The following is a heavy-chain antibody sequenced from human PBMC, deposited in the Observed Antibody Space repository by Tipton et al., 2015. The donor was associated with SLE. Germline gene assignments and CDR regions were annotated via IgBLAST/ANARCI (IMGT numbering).Heavy chain of an antibody. J-gene: IGHJ3*02. CDR1: GFTFSSYE. Sequence: QLVQSGGGLVQPGGSLRLSCAASGFTFSSYEMNWVRQAPGKGLEWISYITTTGSDRLYADSVRGRFTVSRDNARNSLYLQMNSLRVEDTAVYHCARVRFTYYHDSRGYASGFDMWGQGTMVTVSS. D-gene: IGHD3-22*01. CDR3: ARVRFTYYHDSRGYASGFDM. V-gene: IGHV3-48*03. CDR2: ITTTGSDR.